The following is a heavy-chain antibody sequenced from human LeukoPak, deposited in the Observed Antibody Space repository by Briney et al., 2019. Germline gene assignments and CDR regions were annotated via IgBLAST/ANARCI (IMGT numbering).Heavy chain of an antibody. CDR1: GGSFSGYY. V-gene: IGHV4-34*01. J-gene: IGHJ4*02. Sequence: SETLSLTCAVYGGSFSGYYWSWIRQPPGKGLEWIGEINHSGSTNYNPSLKSRVTISVDTSKNQFSLKLSSVTAADTAVYYCARGWPPAAYRGSYYFGYWGQGTLVTVSS. CDR2: INHSGST. D-gene: IGHD1-14*01. CDR3: ARGWPPAAYRGSYYFGY.